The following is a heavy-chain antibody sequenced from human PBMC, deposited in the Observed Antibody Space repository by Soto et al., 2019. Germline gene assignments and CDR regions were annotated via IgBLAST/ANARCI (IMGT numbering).Heavy chain of an antibody. Sequence: PSETLSLTCTVSGGSISSSSYYWGWIRQPPGKGLEWIGSIYYSGSTYYNPSLKSRVTISVDTSKNQFSLKLSSVTAADTAVYYCARLYSSSWYKGFNWFDPWGQGTLVTVSS. J-gene: IGHJ5*02. CDR2: IYYSGST. CDR1: GGSISSSSYY. V-gene: IGHV4-39*01. CDR3: ARLYSSSWYKGFNWFDP. D-gene: IGHD6-13*01.